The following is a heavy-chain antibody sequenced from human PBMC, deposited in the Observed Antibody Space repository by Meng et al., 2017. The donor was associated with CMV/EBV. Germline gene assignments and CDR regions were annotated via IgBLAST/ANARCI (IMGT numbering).Heavy chain of an antibody. J-gene: IGHJ4*02. CDR1: GFIFSDYY. V-gene: IGHV3-11*04. CDR2: ISSSGSTI. CDR3: ARAGGMYVGGSGIDYFDY. D-gene: IGHD3-10*01. Sequence: GESLKISCAASGFIFSDYYMSWIRQAPGKVLEWVSYISSSGSTIYYADSVKGRFTISRDNAKNSLYLQMNSLRAEDTAVYYCARAGGMYVGGSGIDYFDYWGQGTLVTVSS.